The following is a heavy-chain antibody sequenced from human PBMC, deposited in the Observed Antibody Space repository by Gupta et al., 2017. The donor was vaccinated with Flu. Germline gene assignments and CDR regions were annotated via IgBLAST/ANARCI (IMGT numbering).Heavy chain of an antibody. Sequence: QLQLQESGPGLVKPSETLSLTCTVSGYSISSSTYYWGWIRQSPGKGLEWIGSIYYSGRTYYNPSLKSRVTISMDTSKNQFSLNLTPVTAADTAVYYCASRIAKAGDYWGQGTLVTVSS. CDR3: ASRIAKAGDY. J-gene: IGHJ4*02. D-gene: IGHD6-13*01. V-gene: IGHV4-39*01. CDR2: IYYSGRT. CDR1: GYSISSSTYY.